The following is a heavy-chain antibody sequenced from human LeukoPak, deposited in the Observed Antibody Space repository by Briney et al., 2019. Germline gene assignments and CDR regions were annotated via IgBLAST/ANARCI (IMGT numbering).Heavy chain of an antibody. V-gene: IGHV4-30-2*01. CDR3: ARVEDRYFDL. CDR1: GGSISSGGYY. D-gene: IGHD3-3*01. Sequence: SQTLSLTCTVSGGSISSGGYYWSWIRQPPGKGLEWIGYIYHSGSTYYNPSLKSRVTISVDRSKNQFSLKLSSVTAADTAVYFCARVEDRYFDLWGRGTLVTVSS. J-gene: IGHJ2*01. CDR2: IYHSGST.